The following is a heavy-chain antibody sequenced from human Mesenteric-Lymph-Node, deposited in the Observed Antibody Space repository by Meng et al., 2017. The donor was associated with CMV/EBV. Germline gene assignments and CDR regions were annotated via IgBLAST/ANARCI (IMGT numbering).Heavy chain of an antibody. Sequence: GGSLRLSCAASGFTFSSYGMHWVRQAPGKGLEWVGFIRSKAYGGTTEYAASVKGRFTISRDDSKSIAYLQMNSLKTEDTAVYYCTRTPGYCTNGVCYRPPDVWGQGTTVTVSS. CDR3: TRTPGYCTNGVCYRPPDV. CDR2: IRSKAYGGTT. D-gene: IGHD2-8*01. CDR1: GFTFSSYG. V-gene: IGHV3-49*04. J-gene: IGHJ6*02.